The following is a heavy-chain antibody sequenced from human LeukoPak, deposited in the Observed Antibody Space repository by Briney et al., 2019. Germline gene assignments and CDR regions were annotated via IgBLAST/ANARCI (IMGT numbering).Heavy chain of an antibody. CDR1: GFTFSSYS. V-gene: IGHV3-21*01. J-gene: IGHJ3*02. CDR2: ISSSSSYI. D-gene: IGHD6-6*01. CDR3: ARVRSSSPPPDAFDI. Sequence: AGGSLRLSCAASGFTFSSYSMNWVRQAPGKGLEWASSISSSSSYIYYADSVKGRFTISRDNAKNSLYLQMNSLRAEDTAVYYCARVRSSSPPPDAFDIWGQGTMVTVSS.